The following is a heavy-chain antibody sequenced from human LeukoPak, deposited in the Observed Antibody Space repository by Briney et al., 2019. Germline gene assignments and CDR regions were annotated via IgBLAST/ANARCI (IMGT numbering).Heavy chain of an antibody. J-gene: IGHJ4*02. Sequence: PGGSLRLSCAASGFTFSSYSMNWVRQAPGKGLEWVSSISSSSSYIYYADSVKGRFTISRDNAKNSLCLQMNSLRAEDTAVYYCARGLSDYSYGGHVGWGQGTLVTVSS. D-gene: IGHD3-10*01. V-gene: IGHV3-21*01. CDR2: ISSSSSYI. CDR3: ARGLSDYSYGGHVG. CDR1: GFTFSSYS.